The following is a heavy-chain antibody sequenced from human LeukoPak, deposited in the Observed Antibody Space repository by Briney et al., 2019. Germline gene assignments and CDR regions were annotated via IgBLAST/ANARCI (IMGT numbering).Heavy chain of an antibody. D-gene: IGHD3-9*01. CDR2: TYYSGSS. Sequence: PSETLSLTCSVSSGSVSSYEYYWGWIRQPPGKGLEWIGNTYYSGSSYYNPSLKSRVTMSVDASKNQFSLKMSSVSAAGTAVHNSARLSKGRYFDYIFDHWGQGTLVTVSS. V-gene: IGHV4-39*01. CDR1: SGSVSSYEYY. CDR3: ARLSKGRYFDYIFDH. J-gene: IGHJ4*02.